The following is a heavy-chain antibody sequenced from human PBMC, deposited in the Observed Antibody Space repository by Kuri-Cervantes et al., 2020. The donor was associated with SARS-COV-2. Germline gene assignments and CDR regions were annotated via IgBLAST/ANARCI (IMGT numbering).Heavy chain of an antibody. J-gene: IGHJ5*02. D-gene: IGHD1-26*01. CDR3: ARAFGGSYFNWFDP. V-gene: IGHV3-23*01. CDR1: GFTFSSYA. CDR2: ISGSGGST. Sequence: GGSLRLSCAASGFTFSSYAMSWVRQAPGKGLEWVSAISGSGGSTYYADSVKGRFTISRDNSKNTLYLQMNSLRAEDTAVYYCARAFGGSYFNWFDPWGRGTLVTVSS.